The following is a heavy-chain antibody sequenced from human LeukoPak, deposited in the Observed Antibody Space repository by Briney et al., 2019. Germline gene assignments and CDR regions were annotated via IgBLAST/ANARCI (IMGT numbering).Heavy chain of an antibody. CDR3: ARPLRSRAAVAGFDY. J-gene: IGHJ4*02. Sequence: GESLKISCKASGYNFLSYWIGWVRQKPGKGLEWMGTIYPPDSDTTYNPSFEGQVTISADSSIRTASLQWSSLKASDTAMYYCARPLRSRAAVAGFDYWGQGTLVTVSS. V-gene: IGHV5-51*01. D-gene: IGHD6-19*01. CDR2: IYPPDSDT. CDR1: GYNFLSYW.